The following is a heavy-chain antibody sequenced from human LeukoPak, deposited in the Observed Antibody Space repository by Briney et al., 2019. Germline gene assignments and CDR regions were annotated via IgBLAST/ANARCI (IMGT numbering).Heavy chain of an antibody. CDR1: GGSISNGDYY. J-gene: IGHJ4*02. CDR3: ARTDSSGYYAGY. V-gene: IGHV4-31*03. D-gene: IGHD3-22*01. CDR2: IYYSGST. Sequence: SETLSLTCTVSGGSISNGDYYWSWVRQPPGEGLEWIGYIYYSGSTYYNPSLKSRVTISVDTSKNQFSLKLSSVTAADTAVYYCARTDSSGYYAGYWGQGTLVTVSS.